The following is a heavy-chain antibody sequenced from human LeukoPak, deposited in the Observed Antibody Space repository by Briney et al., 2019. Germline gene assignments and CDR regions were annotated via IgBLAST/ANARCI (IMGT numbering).Heavy chain of an antibody. J-gene: IGHJ6*03. CDR3: ARDYYDSSGYYYGQGYYYYYMDV. CDR1: GYTFTGYY. CDR2: INPNSGGT. Sequence: EASVKVSCKASGYTFTGYYMHWVRQAPGQGLEWMGWINPNSGGTNYAQKFQGRVTMTRNTSISTAYMELSRLRSDDTAVYYCARDYYDSSGYYYGQGYYYYYMDVWGKGTTVTISS. D-gene: IGHD3-22*01. V-gene: IGHV1-2*02.